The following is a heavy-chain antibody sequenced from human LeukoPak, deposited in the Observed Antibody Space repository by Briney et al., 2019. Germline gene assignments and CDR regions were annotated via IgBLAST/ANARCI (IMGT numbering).Heavy chain of an antibody. J-gene: IGHJ4*02. D-gene: IGHD3-22*01. CDR2: IDSDGSST. CDR3: ARSDPITMIVVIIPPVDY. CDR1: GFIFSSYW. V-gene: IGHV3-74*03. Sequence: GGSLRLSCAASGFIFSSYWMHWVRQAPGKGLVWVSRIDSDGSSTTYADSVKGRFTISRDNAKNTLYLQMNSLRAEDTAVYYCARSDPITMIVVIIPPVDYWGQGTLVTVSS.